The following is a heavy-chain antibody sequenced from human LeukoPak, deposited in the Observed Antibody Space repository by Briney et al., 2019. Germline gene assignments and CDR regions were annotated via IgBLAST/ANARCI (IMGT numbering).Heavy chain of an antibody. CDR2: ITSSRSNI. D-gene: IGHD5-12*01. CDR1: GFTFSSYS. J-gene: IGHJ3*02. CDR3: AKSGGTRAFDI. Sequence: GGSLRLSCAASGFTFSSYSMNWVRQAPGKGLEWVSYITSSRSNIFYADSVKGRFTISRDNSKNTPYLQMNSLRAEDTAVYYCAKSGGTRAFDIWGQGTMVTVSS. V-gene: IGHV3-48*01.